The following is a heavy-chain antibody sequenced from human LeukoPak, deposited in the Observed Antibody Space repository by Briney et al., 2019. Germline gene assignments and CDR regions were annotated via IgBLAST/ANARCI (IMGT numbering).Heavy chain of an antibody. J-gene: IGHJ4*02. CDR1: GFTFSNYW. CDR3: ARVTSGSSYRPFDY. V-gene: IGHV3-7*01. D-gene: IGHD3-10*01. CDR2: IKEDESEK. Sequence: PGGSLRLSCAASGFTFSNYWMSWVRQAPGNGPEWVANIKEDESEKNHVDSVKGRFTISRDSAKNSLYLQMNSLRAEDTAVYYCARVTSGSSYRPFDYWGQGTLVTVSS.